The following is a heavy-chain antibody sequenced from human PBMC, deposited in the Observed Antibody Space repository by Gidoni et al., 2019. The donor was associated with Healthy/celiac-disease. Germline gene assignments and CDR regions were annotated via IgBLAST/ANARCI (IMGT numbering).Heavy chain of an antibody. J-gene: IGHJ4*02. CDR2: RT. CDR3: ARQTYYYDSSGYLPPDY. D-gene: IGHD3-22*01. V-gene: IGHV4-39*01. Sequence: RTYYNPSLKSRVTISVDTSKNQFSLKLSSVTAADTGVYYCARQTYYYDSSGYLPPDYWGQGTLVTVSS.